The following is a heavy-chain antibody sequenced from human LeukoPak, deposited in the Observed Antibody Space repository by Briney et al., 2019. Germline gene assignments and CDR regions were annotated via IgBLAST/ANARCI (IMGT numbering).Heavy chain of an antibody. D-gene: IGHD7-27*01. CDR3: ARVGNWGMHYFDY. CDR2: INPNSGGT. Sequence: ASVTVSCKASGYTFTGYYIHWVRQAPGQGPEWMGWINPNSGGTNYAEKFQGWVTMTRDTSISTAYMELSRLRSDDTAVYYCARVGNWGMHYFDYWGQGTLVTVSS. V-gene: IGHV1-2*04. CDR1: GYTFTGYY. J-gene: IGHJ4*02.